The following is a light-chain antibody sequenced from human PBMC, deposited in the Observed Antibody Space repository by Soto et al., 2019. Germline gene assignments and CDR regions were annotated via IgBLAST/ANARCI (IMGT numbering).Light chain of an antibody. Sequence: DIQMTQSTSTLSASVGDRVTITCRASQSISPWLAWYQQKPGKDPKILIYKASSLESGVPSRFSGSESGTEFSLTISSLQPDDFATYYCQQYKSYSRTFGQGTKLEIK. V-gene: IGKV1-5*03. CDR1: QSISPW. CDR3: QQYKSYSRT. J-gene: IGKJ2*01. CDR2: KAS.